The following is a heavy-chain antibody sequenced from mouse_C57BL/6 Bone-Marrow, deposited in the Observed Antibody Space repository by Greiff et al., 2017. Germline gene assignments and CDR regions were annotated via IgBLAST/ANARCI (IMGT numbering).Heavy chain of an antibody. D-gene: IGHD2-4*01. Sequence: QVQLQQPGAELVKPGASVKLSCKASGYTFTSYWMHWVKQRPGQGLEWIGMIHPNSGSTNYNEKFKSKATLTVDKSSSTAYMQLSSLTSEDSAVYYCAGEMITDFFDYWGQGTTLTDSS. J-gene: IGHJ2*01. CDR3: AGEMITDFFDY. CDR2: IHPNSGST. V-gene: IGHV1-64*01. CDR1: GYTFTSYW.